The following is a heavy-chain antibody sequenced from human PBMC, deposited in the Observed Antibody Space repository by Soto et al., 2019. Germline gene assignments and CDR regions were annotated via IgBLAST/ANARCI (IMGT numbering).Heavy chain of an antibody. V-gene: IGHV3-30-3*01. Sequence: QVQLVESGGGVVQPERSLRLSCAASGFTFSSYAMHWVRQAPGKGLEWVAVISYDGSNKYYADSVKGRFTISRDNSKNTLYLQMNSLRAEDTAVYYCARGHGYYYYYGMDVWGQGTTVTVSS. J-gene: IGHJ6*02. CDR1: GFTFSSYA. CDR2: ISYDGSNK. CDR3: ARGHGYYYYYGMDV.